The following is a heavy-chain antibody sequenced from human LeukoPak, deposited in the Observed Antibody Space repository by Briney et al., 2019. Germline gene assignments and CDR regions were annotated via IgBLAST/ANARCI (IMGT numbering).Heavy chain of an antibody. CDR3: ARENGGTYTFDY. Sequence: GGSLRLSCAASGFTFRSYWMSWVRQAPGKGLEWVANISEDGGEKYYVDPVKGRFTISRDNAKNSLYLQMSSLRAEDTAVYYCARENGGTYTFDYWGQGTLVTVSS. CDR2: ISEDGGEK. D-gene: IGHD1-26*01. V-gene: IGHV3-7*01. CDR1: GFTFRSYW. J-gene: IGHJ4*02.